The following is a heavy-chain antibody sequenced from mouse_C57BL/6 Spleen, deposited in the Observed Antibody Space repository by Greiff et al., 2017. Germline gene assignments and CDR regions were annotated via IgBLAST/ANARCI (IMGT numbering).Heavy chain of an antibody. CDR2: ISDGGSYT. V-gene: IGHV5-4*03. D-gene: IGHD1-1*01. J-gene: IGHJ2*01. CDR3: ARGGNYYGSSHYFDY. CDR1: GFTFSSYA. Sequence: EVKLVESGGGLVKPGGSLKLSCAASGFTFSSYAMSWVRQTPEKRLEWVATISDGGSYTYYPDNVKGRFTISSDNAKNNLYLQMSHLKSEDTAMYYGARGGNYYGSSHYFDYWGQGTTLTVSS.